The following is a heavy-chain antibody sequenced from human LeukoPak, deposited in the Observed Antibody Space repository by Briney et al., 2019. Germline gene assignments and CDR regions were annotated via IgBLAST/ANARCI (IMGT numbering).Heavy chain of an antibody. D-gene: IGHD6-13*01. CDR3: AKDRYSGLNTIDY. J-gene: IGHJ4*02. CDR2: ISSSGGST. Sequence: GGSLRLSCAASGFSFSGYGMSWVRQAPGKGLEWVSGISSSGGSTYYADSVKGRFTISRDNSKGTLYLQMNSLRAEDTAVYYCAKDRYSGLNTIDYWGQGTLVTVSS. CDR1: GFSFSGYG. V-gene: IGHV3-23*01.